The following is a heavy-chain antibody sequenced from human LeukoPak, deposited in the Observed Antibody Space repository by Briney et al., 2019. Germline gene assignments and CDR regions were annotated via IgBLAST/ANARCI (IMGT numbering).Heavy chain of an antibody. V-gene: IGHV1-69*05. CDR2: IIPIFGTA. CDR1: GGAFSSYA. J-gene: IGHJ4*02. D-gene: IGHD4-11*01. CDR3: ARGGGYSNYFALGY. Sequence: GSSVKVSCKASGGAFSSYAISWVRQAPGQGLEWMGGIIPIFGTANYAQKFQGRVTITTDESTSTAYMELSSLGSEDTAVYYCARGGGYSNYFALGYWGQGTLVTVSS.